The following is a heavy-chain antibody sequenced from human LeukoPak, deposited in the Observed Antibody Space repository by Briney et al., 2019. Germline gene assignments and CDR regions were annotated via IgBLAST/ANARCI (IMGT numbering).Heavy chain of an antibody. V-gene: IGHV3-7*01. CDR3: ARVRPVVAAAGRAGPPDY. D-gene: IGHD6-13*01. J-gene: IGHJ4*02. CDR2: IKQDGREK. CDR1: GFPFNSYW. Sequence: GGSLKLPCAASGFPFNSYWMSWGRQAPGKGLEWVVNIKQDGREKYYVASVKGRFTISRANAKNSLYLQMNSLRAEETAVYYCARVRPVVAAAGRAGPPDYWGQGTLVTVSS.